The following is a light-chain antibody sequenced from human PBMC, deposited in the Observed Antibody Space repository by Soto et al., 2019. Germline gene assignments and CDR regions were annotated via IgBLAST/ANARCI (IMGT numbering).Light chain of an antibody. CDR3: VAWDDNLDAHV. Sequence: QFARTQPPSASGTPGQRVTISCFGGNSNMGTNTVGWYQQLPGAAPKVLIYVNDKRPSGVPDRFSGSNSGTSASLTISGLQSEDEADYYCVAWDDNLDAHVFGTGTKVTVL. CDR1: NSNMGTNT. CDR2: VND. V-gene: IGLV1-44*01. J-gene: IGLJ1*01.